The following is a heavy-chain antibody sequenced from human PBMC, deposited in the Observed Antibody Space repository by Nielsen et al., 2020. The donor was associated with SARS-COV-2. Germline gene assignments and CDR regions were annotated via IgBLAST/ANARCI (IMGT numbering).Heavy chain of an antibody. D-gene: IGHD3-10*01. Sequence: ASVKVFCKASGYTFTSYYMHWVRQAPGQGLEWMGIINPSGGSTSYAQKFQGRVTMTRDTSTSTVYMELSSLRSEDTAVYYCARPGVSGSSYYYYGMDVWGQGTTVTVSS. CDR1: GYTFTSYY. J-gene: IGHJ6*02. V-gene: IGHV1-46*01. CDR2: INPSGGST. CDR3: ARPGVSGSSYYYYGMDV.